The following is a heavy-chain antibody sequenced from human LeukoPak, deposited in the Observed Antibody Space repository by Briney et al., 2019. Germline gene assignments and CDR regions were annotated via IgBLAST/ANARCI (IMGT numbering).Heavy chain of an antibody. J-gene: IGHJ6*03. Sequence: PGGSLRLSCAASGFTFTNAWMSWVRQAPGKGLEWVAVISYDGSNKYYADSVKGRFTISRDNSKNTLYLQMNSLRAEDTAVYYCAREEDYYYYMDVWGKGTTVTVSS. CDR3: AREEDYYYYMDV. CDR1: GFTFTNAW. V-gene: IGHV3-30*03. CDR2: ISYDGSNK.